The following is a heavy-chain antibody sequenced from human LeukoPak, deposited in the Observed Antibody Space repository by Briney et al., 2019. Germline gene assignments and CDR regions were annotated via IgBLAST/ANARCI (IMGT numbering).Heavy chain of an antibody. Sequence: SETLSLTCTVSGGSISSSSYYWGWIRQPPGKGLEWIGSIYYSGSTYYNPSLKSRVTMSVDTSKNQFSLKLSSVTAADTAVYYCARARWGGDAFDIWGQGTMVTVSS. CDR2: IYYSGST. CDR1: GGSISSSSYY. CDR3: ARARWGGDAFDI. J-gene: IGHJ3*02. D-gene: IGHD3-16*01. V-gene: IGHV4-39*07.